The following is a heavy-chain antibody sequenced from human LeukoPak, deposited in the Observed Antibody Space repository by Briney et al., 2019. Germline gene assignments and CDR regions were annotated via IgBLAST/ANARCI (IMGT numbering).Heavy chain of an antibody. CDR1: GGSIRSYY. Sequence: SETLSLTCTVSGGSIRSYYWSWIRQPPGKGLEWLGYIYYSGSTNYNPSLKSRVTISEDTSKNQFSLKLSSVTAADTAVYYCAGVVEVPAATGLWFDPWGQGTLVTVSS. J-gene: IGHJ5*02. CDR2: IYYSGST. D-gene: IGHD2-2*01. V-gene: IGHV4-59*01. CDR3: AGVVEVPAATGLWFDP.